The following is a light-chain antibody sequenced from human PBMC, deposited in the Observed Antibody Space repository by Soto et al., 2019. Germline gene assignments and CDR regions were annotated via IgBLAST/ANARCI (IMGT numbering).Light chain of an antibody. Sequence: QSALTQPASVSGSAGQSITISCSGTMRDVGAYNLVSWYQQHPVTAPKLIIYEVRNRPSGISSRFSGSRSGNTASLTISGLQSEDEGDYYCSAYTARSTLVFGGVTQLTVL. CDR3: SAYTARSTLV. V-gene: IGLV2-14*01. CDR1: MRDVGAYNL. CDR2: EVR. J-gene: IGLJ3*02.